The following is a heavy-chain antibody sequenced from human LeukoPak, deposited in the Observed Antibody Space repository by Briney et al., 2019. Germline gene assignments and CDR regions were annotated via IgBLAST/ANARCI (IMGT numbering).Heavy chain of an antibody. J-gene: IGHJ6*02. CDR3: ARGGSSWYGPLEYYDMDV. V-gene: IGHV4-59*01. CDR2: IYYSGST. CDR1: GGSISSYY. D-gene: IGHD6-13*01. Sequence: PSETLSLTCTVSGGSISSYYWSWIRQPPGKGLEWIGYIYYSGSTNYNPSLKSRVTISVDTSKNQFSLKLSSVTAADTAVYYCARGGSSWYGPLEYYDMDVWGQGTTVTVSS.